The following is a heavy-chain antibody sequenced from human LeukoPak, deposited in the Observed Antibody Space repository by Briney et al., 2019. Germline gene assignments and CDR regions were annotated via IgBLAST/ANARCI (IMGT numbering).Heavy chain of an antibody. CDR1: EFTFSSYW. Sequence: GGSLRLSCAASEFTFSSYWMHWVRQAPGKGLVWVSRINSDGSSTSYADSVKGRFTISRDNAKNTLYLQMNSLRVEDTAVYFCASVEPLYLIPDYWGQGTLVTVSS. D-gene: IGHD1-14*01. CDR2: INSDGSST. V-gene: IGHV3-74*01. J-gene: IGHJ4*02. CDR3: ASVEPLYLIPDY.